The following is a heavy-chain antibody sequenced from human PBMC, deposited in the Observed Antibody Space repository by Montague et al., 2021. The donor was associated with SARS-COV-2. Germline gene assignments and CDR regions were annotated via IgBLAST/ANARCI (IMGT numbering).Heavy chain of an antibody. CDR2: IYYSGST. CDR1: GGSISSSSYY. J-gene: IGHJ3*02. Sequence: SETLSLTCTVSGGSISSSSYYWGWIRQPPGKGLEWIGSIYYSGSTYYNPSLKSRVTISVDTSKNQFSPKLSSVTAADTAVYYCARQENSSGWFKPDAFDIWGQGKMVTVSS. D-gene: IGHD6-19*01. V-gene: IGHV4-39*01. CDR3: ARQENSSGWFKPDAFDI.